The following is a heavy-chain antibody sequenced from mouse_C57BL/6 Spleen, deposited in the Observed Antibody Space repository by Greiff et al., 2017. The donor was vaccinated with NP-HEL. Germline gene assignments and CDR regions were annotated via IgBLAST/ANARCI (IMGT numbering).Heavy chain of an antibody. CDR2: INPYNGGT. D-gene: IGHD1-2*01. CDR1: GYTFTDYY. Sequence: VQLQQSGPVLVKPGASVKMSCKASGYTFTDYYMNWVKQSHGKSLEWIGVINPYNGGTSYNQKFKGKATLTVDKSSSTAYMELNSLTSEDSAVYYCARLGDYGYYFDYWGQGTTLTVSS. J-gene: IGHJ2*01. V-gene: IGHV1-19*01. CDR3: ARLGDYGYYFDY.